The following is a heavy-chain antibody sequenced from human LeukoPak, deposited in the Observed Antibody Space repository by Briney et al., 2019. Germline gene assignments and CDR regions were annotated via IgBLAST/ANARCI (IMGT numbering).Heavy chain of an antibody. CDR1: GYTFTGYY. J-gene: IGHJ4*02. CDR2: INTNTGNP. D-gene: IGHD3-22*01. V-gene: IGHV7-4-1*02. CDR3: ARHNYYDSSGSFDY. Sequence: ASVKVSCKASGYTFTGYYMHWVRQAPGQGLEWMGWINTNTGNPTYAQGFTGRFVFSLDTSVSTAYLQISSLKAEDTAVYYCARHNYYDSSGSFDYWGQGTLVTVSS.